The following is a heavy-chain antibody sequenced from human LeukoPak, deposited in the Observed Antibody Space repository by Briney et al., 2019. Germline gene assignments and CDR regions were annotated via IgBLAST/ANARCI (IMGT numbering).Heavy chain of an antibody. D-gene: IGHD6-19*01. CDR2: INPIFGTA. Sequence: ASVKVSCKASGGTFSSYAISWVRQAPGQGLEWMGGINPIFGTANYAQKFQGRVTITADESTSTAYMELSSLRSEDTAVYYCAGDIAVAATGYYYYYGMDVWGQGTTVTVSS. J-gene: IGHJ6*02. CDR1: GGTFSSYA. CDR3: AGDIAVAATGYYYYYGMDV. V-gene: IGHV1-69*13.